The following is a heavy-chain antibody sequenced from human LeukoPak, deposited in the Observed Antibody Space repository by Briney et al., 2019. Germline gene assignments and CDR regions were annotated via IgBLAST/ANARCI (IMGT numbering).Heavy chain of an antibody. D-gene: IGHD1-26*01. V-gene: IGHV4-30-4*08. CDR2: IYYSGST. CDR3: AGSFSGSYHSAFDI. CDR1: GGSISSGDYY. Sequence: SQTLSLTCTVSGGSISSGDYYWSWIRQPPEKGLEWIGYIYYSGSTYYNPSLKSRVTISVDTSKNQFSLKLSSVTAADTAVYYCAGSFSGSYHSAFDIWGQGTMVTVSS. J-gene: IGHJ3*02.